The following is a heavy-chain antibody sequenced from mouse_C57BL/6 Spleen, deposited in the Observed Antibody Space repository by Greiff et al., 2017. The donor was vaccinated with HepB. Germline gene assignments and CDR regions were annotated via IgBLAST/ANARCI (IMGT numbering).Heavy chain of an antibody. J-gene: IGHJ4*01. V-gene: IGHV1-82*01. CDR1: GYAFSSSW. CDR3: AGYGAMDY. D-gene: IGHD1-2*01. CDR2: IYPGDGDT. Sequence: VQLQESGPELVKPGASVKLSCKASGYAFSSSWMNWVKQRPGKGLEWIGRIYPGDGDTNYNGKFKGKATLTADKSSSTAYMQLSSLTSEDSAVYFCAGYGAMDYWGQGTSVTVSS.